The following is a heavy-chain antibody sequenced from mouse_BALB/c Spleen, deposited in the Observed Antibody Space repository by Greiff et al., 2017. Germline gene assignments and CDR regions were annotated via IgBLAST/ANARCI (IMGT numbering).Heavy chain of an antibody. Sequence: EVQRVESGGGLVKPGGSLKLSCAASGFTFSSYAMSWVRQSPEKRLEWVAEISSGGSYTYYPDTVTGRFTISRDNAKNTLYLEMSSLRSEDTAMYYCARAIDYDDGFAYWGQGTLVTVSA. V-gene: IGHV5-9-4*01. D-gene: IGHD2-4*01. CDR1: GFTFSSYA. CDR2: ISSGGSYT. J-gene: IGHJ3*01. CDR3: ARAIDYDDGFAY.